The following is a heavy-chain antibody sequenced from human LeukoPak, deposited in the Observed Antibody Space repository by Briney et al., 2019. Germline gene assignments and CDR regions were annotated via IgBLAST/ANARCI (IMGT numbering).Heavy chain of an antibody. J-gene: IGHJ5*02. CDR2: IHYSGST. CDR1: GGSISSNNYY. CDR3: ARSYCTGSTCPRRWFHP. D-gene: IGHD2-15*01. V-gene: IGHV4-39*01. Sequence: SETLSLTCTVSGGSISSNNYYWGWIRQPPGKGLEWIGNIHYSGSTYYNPSLETRVTMSADTSNNQVSLRLSSVTAADTAVYFCARSYCTGSTCPRRWFHPWGQGTLVTVSS.